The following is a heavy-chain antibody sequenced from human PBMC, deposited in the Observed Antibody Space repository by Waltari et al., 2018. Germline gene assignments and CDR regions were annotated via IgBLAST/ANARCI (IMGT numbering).Heavy chain of an antibody. CDR3: ARGRYDFWSGWYGMDV. D-gene: IGHD3-3*01. J-gene: IGHJ6*02. CDR1: GLTFSSYD. Sequence: EVQLVESGGGLVQPGGSLRLSCAASGLTFSSYDMPWVRQATGKGLEWVSAIGTAGDTYYPGSVKGRFTISRENAKNSLYLQMNSLRAGDTAVYYCARGRYDFWSGWYGMDVWGQGTTVTVSS. V-gene: IGHV3-13*01. CDR2: IGTAGDT.